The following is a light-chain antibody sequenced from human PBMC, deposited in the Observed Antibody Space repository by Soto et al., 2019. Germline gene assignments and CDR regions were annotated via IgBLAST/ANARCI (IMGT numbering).Light chain of an antibody. CDR1: ESIDSW. J-gene: IGKJ1*01. Sequence: DIQMTQSPSTLSASVGDRVTITCRASESIDSWLAWHQQKPGRAPKLLISKASSLESGVPSRFSGSGSGTEFTLTISSLQPDDFATYYCQHYKMYSPWAFGQGTKVDIK. CDR2: KAS. V-gene: IGKV1-5*03. CDR3: QHYKMYSPWA.